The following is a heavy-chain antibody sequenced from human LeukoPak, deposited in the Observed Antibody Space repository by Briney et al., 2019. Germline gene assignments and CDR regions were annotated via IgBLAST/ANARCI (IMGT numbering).Heavy chain of an antibody. CDR1: GFTFSSYG. J-gene: IGHJ6*04. V-gene: IGHV3-30*02. D-gene: IGHD1-26*01. CDR2: IRYGGSNK. CDR3: AKGRGWEASYYYHNMDV. Sequence: GGSLRLSCAASGFTFSSYGIHWVRQAPGKGLEWVAFIRYGGSNKYYTDSVKGRFTISRDNSKNTLYLQMNSLRAEDTAVYYCAKGRGWEASYYYHNMDVWGKGTMVTISS.